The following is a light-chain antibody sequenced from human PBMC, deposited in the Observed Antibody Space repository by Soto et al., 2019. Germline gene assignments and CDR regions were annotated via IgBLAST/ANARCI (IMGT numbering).Light chain of an antibody. CDR2: GAS. Sequence: ETVMTQSPATLSVSPGERATLSCRASESVSSNLAWYQQKPGQAPRLLIHGASTRVAGIPARFSGSGSGTEFTLTTGSLQSEDFAVYYGQQYNNWPYTFGQGTKLEIK. CDR1: ESVSSN. CDR3: QQYNNWPYT. V-gene: IGKV3-15*01. J-gene: IGKJ2*01.